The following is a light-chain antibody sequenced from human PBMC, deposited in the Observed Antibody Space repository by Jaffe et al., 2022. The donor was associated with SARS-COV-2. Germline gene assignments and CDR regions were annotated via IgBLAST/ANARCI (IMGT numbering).Light chain of an antibody. CDR1: QSVLYNSDNKNY. Sequence: DIVMTQSPDSLAVSLGERATINCKSSQSVLYNSDNKNYLAWYQQKPGQPPKLLFYWASIRESGVPDRFSGSGSGTDFTLTISSLQAEDVAVYYCQQYYSSPFTFGPGTKVDIK. J-gene: IGKJ3*01. V-gene: IGKV4-1*01. CDR2: WAS. CDR3: QQYYSSPFT.